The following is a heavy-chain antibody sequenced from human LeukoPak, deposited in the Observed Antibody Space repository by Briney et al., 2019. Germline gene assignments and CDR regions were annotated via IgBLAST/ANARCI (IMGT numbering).Heavy chain of an antibody. V-gene: IGHV3-23*01. D-gene: IGHD2-21*01. CDR2: ICGSGGNT. CDR3: DKASLPSMIDTLDY. J-gene: IGHJ4*02. CDR1: GFTFSSYP. Sequence: GASLILSCASSGFTFSSYPMSWVPEAPGKGLEGVSAICGSGGNTYSVAPVKGRFTITNDNSNNLLDLQMNSRSADGTAVYSCDKASLPSMIDTLDYWGKGTLVTVSS.